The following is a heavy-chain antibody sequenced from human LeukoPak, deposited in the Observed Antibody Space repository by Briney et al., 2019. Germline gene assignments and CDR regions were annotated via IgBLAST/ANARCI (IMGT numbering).Heavy chain of an antibody. D-gene: IGHD6-6*01. Sequence: GGSLRLSCAASGFTFSSFAMSWVRQAPGKGLEWVAAFSGGGSRTYYADSVKGRFTISRDDSKSTLYLQLNSLRAEDTAVYYYAKGRIAARPNYFDYWGQGTLVTVSS. CDR3: AKGRIAARPNYFDY. V-gene: IGHV3-23*01. CDR2: FSGGGSRT. CDR1: GFTFSSFA. J-gene: IGHJ4*02.